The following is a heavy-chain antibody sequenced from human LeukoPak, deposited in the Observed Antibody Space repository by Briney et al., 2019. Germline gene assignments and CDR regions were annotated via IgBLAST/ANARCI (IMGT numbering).Heavy chain of an antibody. CDR2: IWYDGSNK. D-gene: IGHD7-27*01. J-gene: IGHJ4*02. Sequence: PGGSLRLSWAASGFTFSTYGMHWVRQAPGKGLEWVTIIWYDGSNKYYADSVKGRFTISRDNSKNTLYLQMNSLRAEDTAVYYCARDHNWGNEVDYWGQGTLVTVSS. CDR1: GFTFSTYG. V-gene: IGHV3-33*01. CDR3: ARDHNWGNEVDY.